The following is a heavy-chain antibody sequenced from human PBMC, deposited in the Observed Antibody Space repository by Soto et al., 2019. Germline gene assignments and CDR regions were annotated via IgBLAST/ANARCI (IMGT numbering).Heavy chain of an antibody. CDR1: GYTFTYFY. V-gene: IGHV1-2*02. D-gene: IGHD2-15*01. CDR2: INPKNGGT. CDR3: ARRYSGGSFDF. Sequence: QVQLVQSGGETKKPGASVRVSCKTSGYTFTYFYIHWVRLAPGQGLEWMGWINPKNGGTSYAQKFQGRVTMTRDTSSSTVYMELNSLTSDDRGIYYCARRYSGGSFDFWGQGTLVTVSS. J-gene: IGHJ4*02.